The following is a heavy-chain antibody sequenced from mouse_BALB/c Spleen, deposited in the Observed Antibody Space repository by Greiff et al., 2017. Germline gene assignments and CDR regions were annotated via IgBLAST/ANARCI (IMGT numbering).Heavy chain of an antibody. CDR2: IWAGGST. CDR3: ARGGLLRLYAMDY. D-gene: IGHD2-3*01. CDR1: GFSLTSYG. J-gene: IGHJ4*01. V-gene: IGHV2-9*02. Sequence: VQLQQSGPGLVAPSQSLSITCTVSGFSLTSYGVHWVRQPPGKGLEWLGVIWAGGSTNYNSALMSRLSISKDNSKSQVFLKMNSLQTDDTAMYYCARGGLLRLYAMDYWGQGTSVTVSS.